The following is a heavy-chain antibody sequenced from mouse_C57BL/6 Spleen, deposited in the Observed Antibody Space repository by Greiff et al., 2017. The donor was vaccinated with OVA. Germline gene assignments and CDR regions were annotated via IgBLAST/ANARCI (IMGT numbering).Heavy chain of an antibody. J-gene: IGHJ4*01. D-gene: IGHD2-1*01. Sequence: VQLQQSGAELVKPGASVKLSCKASGYTFTEYTIHWVKQRSGQGLEWIGWFYPGSGSIKYNEKFKDKATLTADKSSSTVYMELSRLTSEDSAVYFCARHEDRYYGNYYYAMDYWGQGTSVTVSS. CDR1: GYTFTEYT. CDR3: ARHEDRYYGNYYYAMDY. CDR2: FYPGSGSI. V-gene: IGHV1-62-2*01.